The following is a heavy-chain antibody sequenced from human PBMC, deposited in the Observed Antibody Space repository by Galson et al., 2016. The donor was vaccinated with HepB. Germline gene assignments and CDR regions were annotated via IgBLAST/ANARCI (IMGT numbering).Heavy chain of an antibody. V-gene: IGHV3-23*01. J-gene: IGHJ4*02. Sequence: SLRLSCAASGFTFYNYAMDWVRQAPGGGLEWVAAIGGNTYYADSVKGRFTISRDNSKNTLYLQMSSLRAEDTALYYCAKVDCGGDCKRFDYWGQGTLVTVSS. CDR3: AKVDCGGDCKRFDY. D-gene: IGHD2-21*02. CDR1: GFTFYNYA. CDR2: IGGNT.